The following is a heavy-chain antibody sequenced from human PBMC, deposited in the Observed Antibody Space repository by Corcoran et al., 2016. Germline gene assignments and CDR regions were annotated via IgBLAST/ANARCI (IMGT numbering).Heavy chain of an antibody. D-gene: IGHD6-19*01. J-gene: IGHJ4*02. CDR2: ISPDGDGQ. CDR1: GFTFSTSP. V-gene: IGHV3-30*03. Sequence: QVQLVESGGGVVQPGRSLRLSCATSGFTFSTSPMHWGRQAPGKGLEWVACISPDGDGQYYPDSVKGRFTISRDNSKNTLFLQVSSLRDEDTALYYCAREIGSSGRAGYFYWGQVTLVTVSS. CDR3: AREIGSSGRAGYFY.